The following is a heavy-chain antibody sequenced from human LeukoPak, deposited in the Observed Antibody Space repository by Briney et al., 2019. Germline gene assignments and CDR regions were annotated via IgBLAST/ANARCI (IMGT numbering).Heavy chain of an antibody. Sequence: SETLSLTCAVYGGSFSGYYWSWIRQPPGKGLEWIGEINHSGSTNYNPSLKSRVTISVDTSKNQFSLKLSSMTAADTAVYYCARGRSPIVVEPLQHWGQGTLVTVSS. CDR2: INHSGST. CDR3: ARGRSPIVVEPLQH. CDR1: GGSFSGYY. J-gene: IGHJ1*01. V-gene: IGHV4-34*01. D-gene: IGHD2-21*01.